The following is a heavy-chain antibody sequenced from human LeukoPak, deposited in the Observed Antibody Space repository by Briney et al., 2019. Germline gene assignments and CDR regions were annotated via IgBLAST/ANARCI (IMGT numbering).Heavy chain of an antibody. D-gene: IGHD3-10*01. CDR3: ANALGPMVRGALPRL. Sequence: GGSLRLSCAASGFTFSSYAMSWVRQAPGKGLEWVSAISGSGGSTYYADSVKGRFTISRDNSKNTLYLQMNSLRAEDTAVYYCANALGPMVRGALPRLWGQGTLVTVSS. CDR2: ISGSGGST. CDR1: GFTFSSYA. V-gene: IGHV3-23*01. J-gene: IGHJ4*02.